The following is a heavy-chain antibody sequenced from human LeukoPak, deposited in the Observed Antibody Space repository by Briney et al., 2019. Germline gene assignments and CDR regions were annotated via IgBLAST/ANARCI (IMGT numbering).Heavy chain of an antibody. J-gene: IGHJ5*02. D-gene: IGHD4-17*01. V-gene: IGHV3-48*03. CDR3: ARDTNGDGWFDP. CDR1: GFAFTTYA. CDR2: ISSSGSTI. Sequence: GGSLRLSCAASGFAFTTYAMNWVRQAPGKGLEWVSYISSSGSTIYYADAVKGRFTISRDNAKNSLYLQMNSLRAEDTSVYYCARDTNGDGWFDPWGQGTLVTVSS.